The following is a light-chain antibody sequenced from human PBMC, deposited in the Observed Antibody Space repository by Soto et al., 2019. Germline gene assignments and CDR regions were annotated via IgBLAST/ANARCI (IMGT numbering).Light chain of an antibody. V-gene: IGKV1-39*01. CDR3: QQSYSTPRT. CDR1: QSISNY. Sequence: DIQMTQSPSSLSASIGDRVTITCRAGQSISNYLNWYQQKPVKAPKLLIYAASSLQSGVPSRFSGSGSGTDFTLTISSLQPEDFATYYCQQSYSTPRTFGQGTKLEIK. J-gene: IGKJ2*01. CDR2: AAS.